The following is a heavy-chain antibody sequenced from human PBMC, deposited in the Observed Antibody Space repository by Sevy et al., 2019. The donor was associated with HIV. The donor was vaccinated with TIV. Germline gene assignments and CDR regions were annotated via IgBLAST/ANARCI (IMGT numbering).Heavy chain of an antibody. D-gene: IGHD2-2*01. CDR2: IYYSGIT. V-gene: IGHV4-30-4*01. CDR1: GGSISSGDYY. CDR3: ARYCTRTSLHNWFDP. J-gene: IGHJ5*02. Sequence: SETLSLTCSVSGGSISSGDYYWTWMRQSPGKGLEWIGYIYYSGITYYNPSLKSRVIISIDTVKNQFSLKLSSVTAADTAVYYCARYCTRTSLHNWFDPWGQGTLVTVSS.